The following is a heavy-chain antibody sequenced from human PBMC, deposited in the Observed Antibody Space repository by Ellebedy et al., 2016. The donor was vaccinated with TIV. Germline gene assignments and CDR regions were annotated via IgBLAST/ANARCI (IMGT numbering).Heavy chain of an antibody. CDR2: LRQSGIS. CDR1: GGSISSYY. V-gene: IGHV4-59*01. D-gene: IGHD3-10*01. Sequence: MPSETLSLTCTVSGGSISSYYWSWIRQPPGKGLEWIACLRQSGISDYNPSLESRVTISADTSQNHFFLRMNPVTAADTAVYYCASSTGAWGQGTLVTVSS. CDR3: ASSTGA. J-gene: IGHJ5*02.